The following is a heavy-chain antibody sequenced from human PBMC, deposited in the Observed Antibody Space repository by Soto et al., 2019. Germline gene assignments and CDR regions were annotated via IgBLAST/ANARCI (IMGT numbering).Heavy chain of an antibody. J-gene: IGHJ6*03. CDR3: ARDRPFCSITSCSALRGYMDV. V-gene: IGHV3-7*03. CDR2: IKEDGSVE. CDR1: GFTFSRYW. D-gene: IGHD2-2*01. Sequence: GGSLRLSCAASGFTFSRYWMSWVRQAPGKGLEWVANIKEDGSVEYYVDSVKGRFTISRDNAKNSLYLQMNSLRAEDTAVFYCARDRPFCSITSCSALRGYMDVWGRGTTVTVSS.